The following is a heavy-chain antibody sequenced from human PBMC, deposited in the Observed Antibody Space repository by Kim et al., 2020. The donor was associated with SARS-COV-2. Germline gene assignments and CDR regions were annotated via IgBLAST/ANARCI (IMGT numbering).Heavy chain of an antibody. D-gene: IGHD1-26*01. V-gene: IGHV7-4-1*02. CDR2: INTNTGNP. Sequence: ASVKVSCKASGYTFTSYAMNWVRQAPGQGLEWMGWINTNTGNPTYAQGFTGRFVFSLDTSVSTAYLQISSLKAEDTAVYYCARDITAGATGPADFDIWGQGTMVTVSS. CDR1: GYTFTSYA. CDR3: ARDITAGATGPADFDI. J-gene: IGHJ3*02.